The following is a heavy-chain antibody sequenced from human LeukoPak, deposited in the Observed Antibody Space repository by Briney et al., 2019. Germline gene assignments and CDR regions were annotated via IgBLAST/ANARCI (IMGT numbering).Heavy chain of an antibody. J-gene: IGHJ4*02. D-gene: IGHD1-7*01. CDR1: GGSISSGSYY. CDR3: ARDMESGTTDY. CDR2: IYTSGST. V-gene: IGHV4-61*02. Sequence: SETLSLTCTVSGGSISSGSYYWSWIRQPAGKGLEWIVRIYTSGSTNYNPSLKSRVTISVDTSKNQFSLKLSSVTAADTAVYYCARDMESGTTDYWGQGTLVTVSS.